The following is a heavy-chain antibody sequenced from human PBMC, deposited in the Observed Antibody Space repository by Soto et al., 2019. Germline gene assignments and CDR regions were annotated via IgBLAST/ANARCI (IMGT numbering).Heavy chain of an antibody. CDR3: ARANPLDDYDILTGYSSRYYYGMDV. Sequence: WASVKVSCKASGGTFSSYAISWVRQAPGQGLEWMGGIIPIFGTANYAQKFQGRVTITADESTSTAYMELSSLRSEDTAVYYCARANPLDDYDILTGYSSRYYYGMDVWGQGTTVTVSS. CDR2: IIPIFGTA. D-gene: IGHD3-9*01. V-gene: IGHV1-69*13. CDR1: GGTFSSYA. J-gene: IGHJ6*02.